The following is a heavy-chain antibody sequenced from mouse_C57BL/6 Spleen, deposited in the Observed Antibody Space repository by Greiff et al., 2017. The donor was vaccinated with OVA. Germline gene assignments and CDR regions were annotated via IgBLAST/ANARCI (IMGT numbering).Heavy chain of an antibody. CDR2: IYPGDGDT. V-gene: IGHV1-82*01. CDR3: ASEDGKGYYFDY. J-gene: IGHJ2*01. CDR1: GYAFSSSW. D-gene: IGHD2-1*01. Sequence: QVQLQQSGPELVKPGASVKISCKASGYAFSSSWMNWVKQRPGKGLEWIGRIYPGDGDTNYNGKFKGKATLTADKSSSTAYMQLSSLTSEDSAVYFCASEDGKGYYFDYWGQGTTLTVSS.